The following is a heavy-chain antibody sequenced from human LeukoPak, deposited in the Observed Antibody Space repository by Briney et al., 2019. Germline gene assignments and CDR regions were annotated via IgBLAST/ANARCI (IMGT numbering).Heavy chain of an antibody. V-gene: IGHV1-69*05. CDR3: ARESGGSGRWGYWFDP. Sequence: VASVKVSCKASGGTFSSYAISWVRQAPGQGLEWMGGIIPIFGTANYAQKFQGGVTITTDESTSTAYMELSSLRSEDTAVYYCARESGGSGRWGYWFDPWGQGTLVTVSS. CDR2: IIPIFGTA. J-gene: IGHJ5*02. CDR1: GGTFSSYA. D-gene: IGHD3-10*01.